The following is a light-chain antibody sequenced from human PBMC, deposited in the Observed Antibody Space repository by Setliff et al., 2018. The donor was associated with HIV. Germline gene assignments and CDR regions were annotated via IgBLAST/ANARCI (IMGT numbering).Light chain of an antibody. CDR3: QQRSNWPLT. CDR2: DAS. Sequence: TLSWSPGERATLSCRASQGVSSHLAWYQQKPGQAPRLLIYDASNRATGIPARFSGSGSGTDFTLTISSLEPEDFAVYYCQQRSNWPLTFGGGTKVDIK. V-gene: IGKV3-11*01. CDR1: QGVSSH. J-gene: IGKJ4*01.